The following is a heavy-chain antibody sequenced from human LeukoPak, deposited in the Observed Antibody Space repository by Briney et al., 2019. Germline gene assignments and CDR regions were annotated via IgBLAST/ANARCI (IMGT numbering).Heavy chain of an antibody. V-gene: IGHV3-23*01. Sequence: GGSLRLSCAASGFTFSRNGMTWVRQAPGKGLEWVSAISDSGGSTYYADSVKGRFTISRDNSKNTLYLQMNSLRAEDTAVYYCAKDRRAGSYDYWGQGTLVTVSS. CDR2: ISDSGGST. CDR3: AKDRRAGSYDY. CDR1: GFTFSRNG. D-gene: IGHD3-10*01. J-gene: IGHJ4*02.